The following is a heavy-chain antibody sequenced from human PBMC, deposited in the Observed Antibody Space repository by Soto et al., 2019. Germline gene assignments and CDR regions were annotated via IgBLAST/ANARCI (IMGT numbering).Heavy chain of an antibody. V-gene: IGHV3-30*18. Sequence: GGSLRLSCAASGSTFSSYGMHWVRQAPGKGLEWVAVISYDGSNKYYADSVKGRFTISRDNSKNTLYLQMNSLRAEDTAVYYCAKVPRAIVATTNYFDYWGHGTRVTVS. CDR1: GSTFSSYG. D-gene: IGHD5-12*01. J-gene: IGHJ4*01. CDR2: ISYDGSNK. CDR3: AKVPRAIVATTNYFDY.